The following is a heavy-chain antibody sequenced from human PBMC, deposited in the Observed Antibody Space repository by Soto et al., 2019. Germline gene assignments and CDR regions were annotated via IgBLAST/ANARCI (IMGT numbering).Heavy chain of an antibody. CDR1: GYSFTDYH. CDR2: INPKSGGT. D-gene: IGHD2-8*01. Sequence: ASVKVSCKASGYSFTDYHIHWVRQAPGQGLEWLGRINPKSGGTSTAQKFQGWVTMTTDTSISTASMELTRLTSDDTAIYYCARGDSTDCSNGVCSFFYDHDMDVWGQGTTVTVSS. J-gene: IGHJ6*02. V-gene: IGHV1-2*04. CDR3: ARGDSTDCSNGVCSFFYDHDMDV.